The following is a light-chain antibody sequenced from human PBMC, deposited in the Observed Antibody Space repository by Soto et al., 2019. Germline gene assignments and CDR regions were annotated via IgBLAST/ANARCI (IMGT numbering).Light chain of an antibody. J-gene: IGKJ3*01. Sequence: IQLTQSPSSLSASVGDRVTITCRASQDINIFLAWYQQKPGKAPKLLIYGASTLQSGVPSRFSGSGSRTAFTLTISGLQPDDFATYYCQQLNSFPIPFGPGTKVDIK. CDR2: GAS. V-gene: IGKV1-9*01. CDR3: QQLNSFPIP. CDR1: QDINIF.